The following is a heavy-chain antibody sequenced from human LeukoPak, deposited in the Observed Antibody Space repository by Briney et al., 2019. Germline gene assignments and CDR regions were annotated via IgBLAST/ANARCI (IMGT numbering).Heavy chain of an antibody. CDR3: TRDVTQWLRFNYYYYGMDV. J-gene: IGHJ6*02. D-gene: IGHD5-12*01. CDR2: IRSKAYGGTT. V-gene: IGHV3-49*04. CDR1: GFTFSSYS. Sequence: PGGSLRLSCAASGFTFSSYSMNWVRQAPGKGLEWVGFIRSKAYGGTTEYAASVKGRFTISRDDSKSIAYLQMNSLKTEDTAVYYCTRDVTQWLRFNYYYYGMDVWGQGTTVTVSS.